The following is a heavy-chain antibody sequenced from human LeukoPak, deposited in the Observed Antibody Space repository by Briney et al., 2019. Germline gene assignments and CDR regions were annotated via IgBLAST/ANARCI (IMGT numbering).Heavy chain of an antibody. J-gene: IGHJ4*02. D-gene: IGHD5-18*01. CDR2: ISAYNGNT. CDR3: ARDRSYTAMVKYYFDY. CDR1: GYTFTSYG. Sequence: AASVKVSCKASGYTFTSYGISWVRKAPGQGLEWMGWISAYNGNTNYAQKLQGRVTMTTDTSTSTAYMELRSLRSDDTAVYYCARDRSYTAMVKYYFDYWGQGTLVTVSS. V-gene: IGHV1-18*01.